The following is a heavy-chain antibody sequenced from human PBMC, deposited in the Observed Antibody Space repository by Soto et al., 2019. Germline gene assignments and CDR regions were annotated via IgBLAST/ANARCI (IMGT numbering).Heavy chain of an antibody. CDR1: GFTFSSYA. CDR3: AKEAVPMIEVVITTYVDA. Sequence: GGSLRLSCAASGFTFSSYAMSWVRQAAVKGLEWVSAISGSGGSTYYADSVKGRFTISRDNSKNTLYLQMNSLRAEDTAVYYCAKEAVPMIEVVITTYVDASAPGPLVTVSP. D-gene: IGHD3-22*01. CDR2: ISGSGGST. V-gene: IGHV3-23*01. J-gene: IGHJ4*02.